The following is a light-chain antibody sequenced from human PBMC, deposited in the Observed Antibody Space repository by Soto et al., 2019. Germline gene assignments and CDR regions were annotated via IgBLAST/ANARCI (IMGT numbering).Light chain of an antibody. CDR3: QQYCSSPWT. CDR2: WAS. J-gene: IGKJ1*01. Sequence: DIVMTQSPDSLAVSLGERATINCKSSQSVLYSSSNKNYLAWYQQKPGQPPKLLIYWASTQESGVPDRFSGSGSGTDFTLTNSSLQAEDVAVYYCQQYCSSPWTFGQGTKVEIK. V-gene: IGKV4-1*01. CDR1: QSVLYSSSNKNY.